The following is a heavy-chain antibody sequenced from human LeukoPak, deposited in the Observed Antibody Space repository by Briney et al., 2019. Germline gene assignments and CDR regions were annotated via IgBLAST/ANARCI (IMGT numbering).Heavy chain of an antibody. V-gene: IGHV3-64*01. D-gene: IGHD6-19*01. J-gene: IGHJ4*02. CDR2: ISSNGGST. CDR1: GFTFSSYA. CDR3: ARASSGWYGY. Sequence: GGSLRLSCVVSGFTFSSYAMHWVRQAPGKGLEYVSAISSNGGSTYYANSMKGRFTISRDNSKNTLYLQMGSLRVEDMAVYYCARASSGWYGYWGQGTLVTVSS.